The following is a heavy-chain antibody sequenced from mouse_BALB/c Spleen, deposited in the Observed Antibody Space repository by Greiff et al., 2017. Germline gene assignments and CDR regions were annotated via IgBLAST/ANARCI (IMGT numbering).Heavy chain of an antibody. CDR2: IYPGNVNT. Sequence: VQLQQSGPELVKPGASVRISCKASGYTFTSYYIHWVKQRPGQGLEWIGWIYPGNVNTKYNEKFKGKATLTADKSSSTAYMQLSSLTSEDSAVYFCARERGHFDVWGAGTTVTVSS. J-gene: IGHJ1*01. CDR3: ARERGHFDV. CDR1: GYTFTSYY. V-gene: IGHV1S56*01.